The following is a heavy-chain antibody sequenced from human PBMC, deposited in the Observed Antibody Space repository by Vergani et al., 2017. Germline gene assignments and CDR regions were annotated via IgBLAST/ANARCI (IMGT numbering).Heavy chain of an antibody. J-gene: IGHJ5*02. CDR2: IYYSGST. V-gene: IGHV4-59*01. D-gene: IGHD2-15*01. Sequence: QVQLQESGPGLVKPSETLSLTCTVSGGSISSYYWSWIRQPPGKGLEWIGYIYYSGSTNYNPSLKSRVTIPVDTSKSQFSLKLSSVTAADTAVYYCARGGARYCSGGSCGNWFDPWGQGTLVTVSS. CDR1: GGSISSYY. CDR3: ARGGARYCSGGSCGNWFDP.